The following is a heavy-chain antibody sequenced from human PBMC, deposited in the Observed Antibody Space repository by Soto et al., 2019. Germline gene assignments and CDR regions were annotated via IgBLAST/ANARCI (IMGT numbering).Heavy chain of an antibody. V-gene: IGHV3-11*01. J-gene: IGHJ5*02. Sequence: GWSLRLSCAASVFTFIDYYMRWIRQAPGKGLEWVSYISSSGSTIYYADSVKGRFTISRDNAKNSLYLQMNSLRAEDTAVYYCASTEPRGYSYGGWFDPWGQGTLVTVSS. D-gene: IGHD5-18*01. CDR1: VFTFIDYY. CDR3: ASTEPRGYSYGGWFDP. CDR2: ISSSGSTI.